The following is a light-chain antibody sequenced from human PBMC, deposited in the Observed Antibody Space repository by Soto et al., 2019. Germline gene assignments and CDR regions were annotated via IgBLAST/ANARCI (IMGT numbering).Light chain of an antibody. V-gene: IGKV3-20*01. CDR3: QQYGSSPR. CDR2: GAS. Sequence: EIVLTQSPGTLSLSPGERATLSCRASQRVTSSYLAWYQQKPGQAPRLLIYGASSRATGIPDRFSGSGSGTDFTLTSSRLEPEDCAVYYWQQYGSSPRFGQGTKVEIK. J-gene: IGKJ1*01. CDR1: QRVTSSY.